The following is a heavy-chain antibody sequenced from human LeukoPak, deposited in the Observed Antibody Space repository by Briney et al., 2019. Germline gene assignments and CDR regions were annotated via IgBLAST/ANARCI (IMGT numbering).Heavy chain of an antibody. CDR2: IIPIFGTA. J-gene: IGHJ5*02. V-gene: IGHV1-69*13. CDR1: GGTFSSYA. Sequence: SVKVSCKASGGTFSSYAISWVRQAPGQGLEWMGGIIPIFGTANYAQKFQGRVTITADESTSTAYMELSSLRSEDTAVYYCARALLRYRSSTSCYWFDPWGQGTLVTVSS. D-gene: IGHD2-2*01. CDR3: ARALLRYRSSTSCYWFDP.